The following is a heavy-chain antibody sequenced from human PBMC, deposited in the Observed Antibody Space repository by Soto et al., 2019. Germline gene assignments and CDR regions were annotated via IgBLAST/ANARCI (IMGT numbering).Heavy chain of an antibody. J-gene: IGHJ4*02. CDR1: GGSTSSGGYY. CDR2: IYYSGST. CDR3: ARGRGGVDNFDY. Sequence: QVQLQESGPGLVKPSQTLSLTCTVSGGSTSSGGYYWSWIRQHPGKGLEWIGYIYYSGSTYYNPTLKTRVTISVDTSKKQSALKLSSVTAADTAVYYCARGRGGVDNFDYWGQGTMVTVSS. V-gene: IGHV4-31*03. D-gene: IGHD3-10*01.